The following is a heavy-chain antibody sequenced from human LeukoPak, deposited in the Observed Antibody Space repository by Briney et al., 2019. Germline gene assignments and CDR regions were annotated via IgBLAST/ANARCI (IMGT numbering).Heavy chain of an antibody. J-gene: IGHJ4*02. CDR2: ISSSSSTI. CDR3: ARDLNFYGSGRGVDY. V-gene: IGHV3-48*04. Sequence: PGGSLRLSCAASGFTFSSYSMNWVRQAPGKGLEWVSFISSSSSTIYYAASVKGRFTISRDNAKNSLYLQMNSLRAEDTAMYYCARDLNFYGSGRGVDYWSQGTLVTVSS. CDR1: GFTFSSYS. D-gene: IGHD3-10*01.